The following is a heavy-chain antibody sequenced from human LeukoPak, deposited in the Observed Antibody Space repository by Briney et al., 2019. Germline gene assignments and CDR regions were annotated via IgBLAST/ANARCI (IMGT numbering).Heavy chain of an antibody. D-gene: IGHD5-18*01. V-gene: IGHV3-74*01. CDR1: GFTFSSYW. CDR2: INSDGSTT. J-gene: IGHJ4*02. CDR3: ARGGYSYGRDIDY. Sequence: GGSLRLSCAASGFTFSSYWMHWVRQAPGKGLVWISRINSDGSTTNYADSVKSRFTISRDNAKNTLYLQMNSLRAEDTAVYYCARGGYSYGRDIDYWGQGTLVTVSS.